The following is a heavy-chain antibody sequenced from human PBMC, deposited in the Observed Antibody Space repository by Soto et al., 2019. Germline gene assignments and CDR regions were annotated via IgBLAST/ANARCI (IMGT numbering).Heavy chain of an antibody. J-gene: IGHJ6*02. CDR1: GGSISGYY. CDR2: VYYSGGA. V-gene: IGHV4-59*01. Sequence: SETLSLTCTVSGGSISGYYWSWIRQPPGKGLEWIGNVYYSGGAKYNPSVKRRVSISVDTSKNQFSLNLSSVTAADTAVYYCTRDGAGRMTTNPYYYYEMDVWGPGISVTVSS. CDR3: TRDGAGRMTTNPYYYYEMDV.